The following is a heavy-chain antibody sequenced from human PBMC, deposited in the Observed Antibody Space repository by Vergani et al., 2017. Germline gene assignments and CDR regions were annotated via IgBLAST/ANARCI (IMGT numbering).Heavy chain of an antibody. CDR3: ARDPYGDNAFDI. D-gene: IGHD4-17*01. V-gene: IGHV3-9*01. J-gene: IGHJ3*02. CDR2: ISWNSGSI. Sequence: EVQLVESGGGLVQPGRSLRLSCAASGFTFDDYAMHWVRQAPGKGLEWVSGISWNSGSIGYADSVKGRFTISRDNAKNSLYLQMNSLRAEDTAVYYCARDPYGDNAFDIWGQGTMVTVSS. CDR1: GFTFDDYA.